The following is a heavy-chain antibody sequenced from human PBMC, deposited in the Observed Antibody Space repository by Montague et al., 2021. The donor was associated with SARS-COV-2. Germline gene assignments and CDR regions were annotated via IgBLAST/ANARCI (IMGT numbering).Heavy chain of an antibody. Sequence: SLRLSCAASGFSFSRYGMNWVRQAPGKGLEWVANIKQDGSEKYYVDSVKGRFTISRDNAKNSLYLQMNSLRAEDTAVYYCARMGSSWHVRYYYYYGTDVWGQGTTVTVSS. D-gene: IGHD6-13*01. V-gene: IGHV3-7*01. J-gene: IGHJ6*02. CDR3: ARMGSSWHVRYYYYYGTDV. CDR2: IKQDGSEK. CDR1: GFSFSRYG.